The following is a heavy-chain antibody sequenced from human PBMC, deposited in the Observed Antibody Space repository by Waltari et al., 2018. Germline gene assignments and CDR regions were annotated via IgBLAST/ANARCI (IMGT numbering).Heavy chain of an antibody. CDR2: INHSGRT. CDR3: ATPSRDGYNLDY. CDR1: GGSFSGYY. V-gene: IGHV4-34*01. Sequence: QVQLQQWGAGLLKPSETLSLTCAVYGGSFSGYYWSWIRQPPGKGLEWIGEINHSGRTNYNPSLKSRVTISVDTSKNQFSLKLSSVTAADTAVYYCATPSRDGYNLDYWGQGTLVTVSS. D-gene: IGHD5-12*01. J-gene: IGHJ4*02.